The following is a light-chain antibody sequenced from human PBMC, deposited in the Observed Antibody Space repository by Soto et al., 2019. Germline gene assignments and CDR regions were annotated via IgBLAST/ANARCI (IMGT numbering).Light chain of an antibody. CDR2: GAS. J-gene: IGKJ5*01. CDR3: QQYNNWIT. V-gene: IGKV3-15*01. Sequence: EIVMTQSPATLSVSPGGRATLSCRASQSISDTLAWYQQKPGQAPRLLIHGASTRATGFPARFSGSGSGTDFTLTISSLQSEDFAVYYCQQYNNWITFGQGTRLE. CDR1: QSISDT.